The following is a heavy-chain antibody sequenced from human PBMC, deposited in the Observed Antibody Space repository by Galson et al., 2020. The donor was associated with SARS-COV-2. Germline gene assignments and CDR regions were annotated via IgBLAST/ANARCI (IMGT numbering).Heavy chain of an antibody. CDR1: GLISSEYY. CDR2: ISPSSYYT. V-gene: IGHV3-11*03. CDR3: AGSHKNFLYNCDN. D-gene: IGHD2-8*01. J-gene: IGHJ4*02. Sequence: GGSLRLSCTAFGLISSEYYKTWTRQAPGNGLEWITYISPSSYYTNYADSVRGLFTISRDNTKTSLFLHMDSLRAEDTAVYYCAGSHKNFLYNCDNWGQVALVTVSS.